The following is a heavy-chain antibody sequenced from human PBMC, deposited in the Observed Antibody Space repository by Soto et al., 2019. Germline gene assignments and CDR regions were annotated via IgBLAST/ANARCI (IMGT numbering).Heavy chain of an antibody. D-gene: IGHD4-17*01. Sequence: ASVKVSCKGSGYSFRDYGVSWVRQAPGQGLEWMGWISAYTGDTHYARKLQGTLTMTTDISTSTAYMELRSLRSDDTALSYCASAPLDGDHDFWGQGTLVTVSS. J-gene: IGHJ4*02. CDR1: GYSFRDYG. CDR3: ASAPLDGDHDF. CDR2: ISAYTGDT. V-gene: IGHV1-18*01.